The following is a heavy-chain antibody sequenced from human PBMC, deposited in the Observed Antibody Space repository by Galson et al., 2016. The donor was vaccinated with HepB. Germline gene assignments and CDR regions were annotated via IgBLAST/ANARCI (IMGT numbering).Heavy chain of an antibody. CDR2: IWHDGSKE. CDR3: ARDRAADGLAAIDF. Sequence: SLRLSCATSGFTLSAFAMHWVRQVPGKGLEWLTLIWHDGSKEYYTESVKGRFTISRDYAKNIVYLQMDSLTDEDTAVYYCARDRAADGLAAIDFWGQGTLVTVSS. CDR1: GFTLSAFA. J-gene: IGHJ4*02. V-gene: IGHV3-33*01. D-gene: IGHD5-24*01.